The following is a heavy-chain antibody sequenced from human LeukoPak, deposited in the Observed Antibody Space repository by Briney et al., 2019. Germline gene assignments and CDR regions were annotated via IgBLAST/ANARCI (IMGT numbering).Heavy chain of an antibody. V-gene: IGHV1-46*01. D-gene: IGHD6-19*01. Sequence: ASVKVSCKASGYTFTSYYMHWVRQAPGQGLEWMGIINPSGGSTSYAQKFQGRVTMTRDMSTSTVHMELSSLRSEDTALYYCARDGYSSGWYDVYYYYMDVWGKGTTVSVSS. CDR3: ARDGYSSGWYDVYYYYMDV. J-gene: IGHJ6*03. CDR2: INPSGGST. CDR1: GYTFTSYY.